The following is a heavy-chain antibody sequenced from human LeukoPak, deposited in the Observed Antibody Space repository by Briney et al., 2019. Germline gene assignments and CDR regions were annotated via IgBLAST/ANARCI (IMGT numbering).Heavy chain of an antibody. D-gene: IGHD6-6*01. Sequence: GGSLRLSCAASGFTFSSYAMHWVRQAPGKGLEWVAVISYDGSNKYYADSVKGRFTISRDNSKNTLYLQMNSLRAEDTAVYYCARVPEPAGAARRDYYYYMDVWGKGTTVTVSS. CDR3: ARVPEPAGAARRDYYYYMDV. CDR1: GFTFSSYA. J-gene: IGHJ6*03. V-gene: IGHV3-30*04. CDR2: ISYDGSNK.